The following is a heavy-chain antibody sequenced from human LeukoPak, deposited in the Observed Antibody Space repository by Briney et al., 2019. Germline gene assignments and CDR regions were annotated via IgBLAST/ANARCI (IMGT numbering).Heavy chain of an antibody. CDR1: GYRVISSY. V-gene: IGHV1-2*02. CDR3: AREGSYCVGGDCYSFDF. J-gene: IGHJ4*02. CDR2: MHPGNGNT. D-gene: IGHD2-21*02. Sequence: GASVKVSCKASGYRVISSYIQWVRQAPGLGPEWIGWMHPGNGNTRYAEKFQGRVTMTRDTSINTAYMDLSSLRSDDTAAYYCAREGSYCVGGDCYSFDFWGQGTLITVSS.